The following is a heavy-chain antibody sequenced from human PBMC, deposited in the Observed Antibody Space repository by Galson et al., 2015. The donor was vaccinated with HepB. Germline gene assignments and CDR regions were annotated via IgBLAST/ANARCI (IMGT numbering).Heavy chain of an antibody. D-gene: IGHD1-26*01. CDR1: GFTFSDYY. J-gene: IGHJ4*02. CDR3: ARGSGSYYGPLDY. Sequence: SLRLSCAASGFTFSDYYMSWIRQAPGKGLEWVSYISSRGGTIYYADSVKGRFTISRDKAKNSLFLQMNSLRAEDTAVYFCARGSGSYYGPLDYWGQGTLVTVSS. V-gene: IGHV3-11*01. CDR2: ISSRGGTI.